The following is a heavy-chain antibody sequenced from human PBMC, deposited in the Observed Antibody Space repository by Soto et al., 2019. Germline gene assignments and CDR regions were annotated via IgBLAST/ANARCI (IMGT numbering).Heavy chain of an antibody. CDR2: ISYGGST. Sequence: SETLYLTCTVSVGSISSTRYYWGWFLQPPEKGLEWIGAISYGGSTYHNPSLRSRVTIFVDTSKSQFSLDLTSVTAADTAVYYCARHRRETGTYAQPLDYWGQGTLVTVSS. V-gene: IGHV4-39*01. CDR3: ARHRRETGTYAQPLDY. CDR1: VGSISSTRYY. D-gene: IGHD1-1*01. J-gene: IGHJ4*02.